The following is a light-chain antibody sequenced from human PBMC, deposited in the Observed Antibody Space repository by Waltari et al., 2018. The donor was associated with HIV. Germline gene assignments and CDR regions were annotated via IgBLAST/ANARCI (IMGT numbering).Light chain of an antibody. V-gene: IGLV3-9*01. J-gene: IGLJ2*01. CDR2: RDN. CDR3: QVRVSNSVV. Sequence: SYDLTQPLSVSVALGQTATITGGGNNIGRQDVCWYQQRPGQAPVLIIYRDNTRPSGIPARFSGSNSGNTATLTIRRAQAGDEADYYCQVRVSNSVVFGGGTNLTVL. CDR1: NIGRQD.